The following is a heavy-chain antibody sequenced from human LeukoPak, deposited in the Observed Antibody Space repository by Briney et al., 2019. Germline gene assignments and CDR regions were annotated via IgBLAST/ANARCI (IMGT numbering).Heavy chain of an antibody. CDR2: ISAGAGT. V-gene: IGHV3-23*01. J-gene: IGHJ4*02. CDR3: AKEPKYSISYYSDY. D-gene: IGHD6-13*01. Sequence: GGSLRLSCAASGFTFSSYAMTCVRQAPGKGLEWVSSISAGAGTYYADSVTGRFTVSRDDSKNILYLQMNSLRAEDTAVYYCAKEPKYSISYYSDYWGRGTLLTVSS. CDR1: GFTFSSYA.